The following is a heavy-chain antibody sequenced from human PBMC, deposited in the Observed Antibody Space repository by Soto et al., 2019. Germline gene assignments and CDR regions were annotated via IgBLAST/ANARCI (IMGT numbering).Heavy chain of an antibody. J-gene: IGHJ4*02. D-gene: IGHD3-9*01. Sequence: LRLSCAASGFTFSSYSMNWVRQAPGKGLEWVSSISSSSSYIYYADSVKGRFTISRDNAKNSLYLQMNSLRAEDTAVYYCARTVDDILTGYPYYFDYWGQGTLVTVSS. CDR3: ARTVDDILTGYPYYFDY. V-gene: IGHV3-21*01. CDR1: GFTFSSYS. CDR2: ISSSSSYI.